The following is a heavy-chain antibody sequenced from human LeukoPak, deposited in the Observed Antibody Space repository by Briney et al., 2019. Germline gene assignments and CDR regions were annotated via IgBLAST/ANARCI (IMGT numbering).Heavy chain of an antibody. CDR3: AREFHPYCYDSSGNAFDI. D-gene: IGHD3-22*01. Sequence: ASVKVSCKASGYTFTGYYMHWVRQAPGQGLEWMGWINPNSGGTNYAQKFQGRVTMTRDTSISTAYMELSRLRSDDTAVYYCAREFHPYCYDSSGNAFDIWGQGTMVTVSS. V-gene: IGHV1-2*02. CDR1: GYTFTGYY. J-gene: IGHJ3*02. CDR2: INPNSGGT.